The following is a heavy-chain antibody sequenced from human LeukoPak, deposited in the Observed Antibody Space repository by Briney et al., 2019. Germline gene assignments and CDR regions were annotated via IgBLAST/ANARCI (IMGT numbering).Heavy chain of an antibody. V-gene: IGHV1-69*04. CDR3: ARDYGGYPETVPLGWFDP. D-gene: IGHD4-17*01. Sequence: ASVKVSCKASGGTFSSYAISWVRQAPGQGLEWMGRIIPIFGIANYAQKFQGRVTITADKSTSTAYMELSSLRSEDTAVYCCARDYGGYPETVPLGWFDPWGQGTLVTVSS. CDR1: GGTFSSYA. CDR2: IIPIFGIA. J-gene: IGHJ5*02.